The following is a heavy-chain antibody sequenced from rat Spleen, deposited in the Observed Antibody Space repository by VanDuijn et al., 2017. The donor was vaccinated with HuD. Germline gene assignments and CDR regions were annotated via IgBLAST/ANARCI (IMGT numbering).Heavy chain of an antibody. Sequence: EVQLVESGGGLVQPGRSMKLSCAASGFTFSNYDMAWVRQAPGKGLEWVASITNTGVSSYYLDSVKGRFTISRDNAKSTLYLQMNSLRSEDTATYYCTRDNNYSYVMDAWGQGASVTVSS. CDR3: TRDNNYSYVMDA. CDR2: ITNTGVSS. CDR1: GFTFSNYD. D-gene: IGHD1-10*01. J-gene: IGHJ4*01. V-gene: IGHV5-31*01.